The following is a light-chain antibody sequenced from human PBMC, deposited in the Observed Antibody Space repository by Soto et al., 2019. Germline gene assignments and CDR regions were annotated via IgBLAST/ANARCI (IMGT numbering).Light chain of an antibody. J-gene: IGKJ5*01. CDR1: QGIRNY. Sequence: DIQLTQSPSFLSASVGDRVTITCRASQGIRNYLSWYQQKPWRAPKLLIYKASVLASGVSSRFSGSGSGTEFTLTISSLQPEDFATYYCQQYNSYSRITFGQGTRLEIK. V-gene: IGKV1-5*03. CDR2: KAS. CDR3: QQYNSYSRIT.